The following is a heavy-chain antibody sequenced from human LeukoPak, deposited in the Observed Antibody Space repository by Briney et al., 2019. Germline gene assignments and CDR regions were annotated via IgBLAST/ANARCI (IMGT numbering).Heavy chain of an antibody. Sequence: PGGSLRLSCAASGFTFSSYTMHWVRQAPGKGLEYVSAISSNGGSTYYANSVKGRFTISRDNSKNTLYLQMGSLRAEDMAVYYCARASVAAEFDYWGQGTLVTVSS. J-gene: IGHJ4*02. D-gene: IGHD6-13*01. CDR2: ISSNGGST. CDR1: GFTFSSYT. CDR3: ARASVAAEFDY. V-gene: IGHV3-64*01.